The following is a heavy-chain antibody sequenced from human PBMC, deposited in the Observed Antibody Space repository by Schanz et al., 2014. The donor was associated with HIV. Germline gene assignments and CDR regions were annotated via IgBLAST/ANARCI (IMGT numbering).Heavy chain of an antibody. V-gene: IGHV3-30*18. CDR1: GFIFSNYG. CDR3: AKASESIFGVEGLDF. D-gene: IGHD3-3*01. J-gene: IGHJ4*02. Sequence: QVHLVESGGGVVQPGRALRLSCVGSGFIFSNYGIHWVRQAPGKGQEWVAGSPHDGSVKFYGDSVKGRFTIYRDTFKNTVYLQMNSLRSEDTAVYYCAKASESIFGVEGLDFWGQGTLVIVSS. CDR2: SPHDGSVK.